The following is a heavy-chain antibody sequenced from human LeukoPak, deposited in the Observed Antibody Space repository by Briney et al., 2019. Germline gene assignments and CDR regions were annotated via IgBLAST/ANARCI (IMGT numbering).Heavy chain of an antibody. CDR3: ARAWGDLWYFDL. Sequence: SETLSLTCTVSGGSISSYYWGWIRQPPGKGLEWIGYIYYSGSTNYNPSLKSRVTISVDTSKNQFSLKLSSVTAADTAVYYCARAWGDLWYFDLWGRGTLVTVSS. J-gene: IGHJ2*01. D-gene: IGHD2-21*02. CDR2: IYYSGST. CDR1: GGSISSYY. V-gene: IGHV4-59*01.